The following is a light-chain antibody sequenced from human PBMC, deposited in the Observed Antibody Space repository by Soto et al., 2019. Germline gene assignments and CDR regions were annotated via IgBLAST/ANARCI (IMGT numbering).Light chain of an antibody. J-gene: IGKJ1*01. CDR2: SAS. CDR3: QQSYSNPRWT. CDR1: QFIGTY. Sequence: DIQMTQSPSSLSASVGDRVTITCRASQFIGTYLNWYQGKAGKPPKLLMYSASRLQSGVPSRFSGSGSGTEFTLTISSLQPEDFATYYCQQSYSNPRWTFGQGTKVEIK. V-gene: IGKV1-39*01.